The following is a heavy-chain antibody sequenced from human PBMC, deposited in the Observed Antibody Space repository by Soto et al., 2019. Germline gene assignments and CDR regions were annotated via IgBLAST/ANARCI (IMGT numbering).Heavy chain of an antibody. CDR3: ARAAIEMDQSRYYYYYGMDV. D-gene: IGHD2-2*03. V-gene: IGHV4-31*03. CDR2: IYYSGST. CDR1: GGSISSGGYY. Sequence: PSETLSLTCTVSGGSISSGGYYWSWIRQHPGKGLEWIGYIYYSGSTYYNPSLKSRVTISVDTSKNQFSLKLSSVTAADTAVYYCARAAIEMDQSRYYYYYGMDVWGQGTTVTVS. J-gene: IGHJ6*02.